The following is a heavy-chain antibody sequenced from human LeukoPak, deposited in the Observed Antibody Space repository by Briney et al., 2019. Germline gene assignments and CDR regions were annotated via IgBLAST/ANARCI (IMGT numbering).Heavy chain of an antibody. D-gene: IGHD6-13*01. V-gene: IGHV3-23*01. J-gene: IGHJ4*02. CDR2: IGGSGRST. CDR1: GFTFNNYA. Sequence: GGSLRLSCAASGFTFNNYAVTWVRQAPGKGLEWVSAIGGSGRSTFYAVSVKGRFIISRDSSKKTVYLHMDSLRAEDTAVYYCASGYSSSWYRDYWGQGTLVTVSS. CDR3: ASGYSSSWYRDY.